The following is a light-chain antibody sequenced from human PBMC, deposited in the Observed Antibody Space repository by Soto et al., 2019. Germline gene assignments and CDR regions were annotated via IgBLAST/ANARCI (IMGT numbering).Light chain of an antibody. V-gene: IGLV2-14*03. CDR1: SSDVGAYNY. Sequence: QSALPQPASVSGSPGQPITISCTGTSSDVGAYNYVSWYQHHPGKVPRLMIFDVSNRPSGVSNRFSGSKSGNMASLTISGLQAEDEADYYCCSYSRSSPYVFGAGTKVTVL. CDR3: CSYSRSSPYV. CDR2: DVS. J-gene: IGLJ1*01.